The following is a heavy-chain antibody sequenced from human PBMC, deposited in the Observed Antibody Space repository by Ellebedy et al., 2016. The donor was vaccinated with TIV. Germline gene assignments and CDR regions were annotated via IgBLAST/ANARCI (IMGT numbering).Heavy chain of an antibody. Sequence: MPSETLSLTCTVSGGSMSSYYWSWIRQPPGKGLEWIGYIFSSGNTNYNLSLKSRGNISVDPSKNQFSLKLSSVTAADTAVYYCARRGGWPSGAFDIWGQGTMVTVSS. CDR3: ARRGGWPSGAFDI. CDR2: IFSSGNT. V-gene: IGHV4-59*01. CDR1: GGSMSSYY. D-gene: IGHD6-19*01. J-gene: IGHJ3*02.